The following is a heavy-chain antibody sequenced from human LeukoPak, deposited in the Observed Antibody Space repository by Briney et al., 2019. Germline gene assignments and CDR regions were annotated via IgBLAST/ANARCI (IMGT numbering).Heavy chain of an antibody. CDR1: GYTFTAYF. CDR3: ARELIVLEPAARRYNYYMDV. J-gene: IGHJ6*03. Sequence: ASVKVSCKASGYTFTAYFMHWVRQAPGQGLEWMAWMHPNNGDTGYAQKFQDRVTVTSNTSISTAYMELRSLTSEDTAVYYCARELIVLEPAARRYNYYMDVWGIGTTVSVSS. V-gene: IGHV1-8*03. CDR2: MHPNNGDT. D-gene: IGHD2-2*01.